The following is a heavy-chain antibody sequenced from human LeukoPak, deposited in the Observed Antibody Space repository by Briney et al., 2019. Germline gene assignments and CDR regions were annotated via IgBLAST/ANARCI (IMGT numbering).Heavy chain of an antibody. D-gene: IGHD5-24*01. Sequence: GGSLRLSCAASGFTVSSDYMGWVRQAPEKGLEWVSLISSGGSTYYADSLKGRFTISRDNSKNTLYLQMNSLRAEDTAVYYCGRVGDGYNDNYWGQGTLVTVSS. CDR2: ISSGGST. J-gene: IGHJ4*02. CDR1: GFTVSSDY. CDR3: GRVGDGYNDNY. V-gene: IGHV3-66*01.